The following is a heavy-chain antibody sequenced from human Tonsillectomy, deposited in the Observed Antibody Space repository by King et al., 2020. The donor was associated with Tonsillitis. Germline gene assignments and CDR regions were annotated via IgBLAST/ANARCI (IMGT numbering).Heavy chain of an antibody. D-gene: IGHD3-22*01. CDR2: ISGSAGHT. V-gene: IGHV3-23*04. CDR1: GFTFSSYA. CDR3: AKVSDSSGYYYGHYFDY. Sequence: VQLVESGGDLVQPGGSLRLSCAASGFTFSSYAMSWVRQAPGKGLEWVSAISGSAGHTYDADAVKGRFTISRDNSKNTLYLQMTSLRAEDTAVYYCAKVSDSSGYYYGHYFDYWGQGALVTVSS. J-gene: IGHJ4*02.